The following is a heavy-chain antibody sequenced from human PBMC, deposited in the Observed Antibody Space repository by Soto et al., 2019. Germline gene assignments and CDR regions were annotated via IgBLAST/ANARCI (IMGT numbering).Heavy chain of an antibody. CDR2: ISGSGGST. CDR1: GFTFSSYA. CDR3: AKDFSIVVVPAAIYPGGWFDP. J-gene: IGHJ5*02. Sequence: GGSLRLSCAASGFTFSSYAMSWVRQAPGKGLEWVSAISGSGGSTYYADSVKGRFTISRDNSKNTLYLQMNSLRAEDTAVYYCAKDFSIVVVPAAIYPGGWFDPWGQGTLVTVSS. D-gene: IGHD2-2*01. V-gene: IGHV3-23*01.